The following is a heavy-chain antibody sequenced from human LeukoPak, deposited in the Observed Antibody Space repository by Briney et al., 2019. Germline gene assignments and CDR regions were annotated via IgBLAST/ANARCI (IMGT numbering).Heavy chain of an antibody. CDR2: ISGSGGGT. D-gene: IGHD3-10*01. CDR3: AKDRGRSFDSGSYYN. V-gene: IGHV3-23*01. Sequence: AGGSLRLSCAASGFTFSSYAMSWVRQPPGKGLGWVSAISGSGGGTYYADSVKGRFTISRDNSKNTLYLQMNSLRVEDTAVYYCAKDRGRSFDSGSYYNWGQGTLVTVSS. J-gene: IGHJ4*02. CDR1: GFTFSSYA.